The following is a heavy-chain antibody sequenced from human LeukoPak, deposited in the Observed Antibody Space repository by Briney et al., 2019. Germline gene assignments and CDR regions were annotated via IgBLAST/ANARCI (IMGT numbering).Heavy chain of an antibody. D-gene: IGHD2-15*01. V-gene: IGHV3-23*01. J-gene: IGHJ4*02. CDR3: AESGLNRFDY. Sequence: GGSLRLSCAASGFIFSSYAMSWVRQAPGKGLEWVSTISGRDDSAYYADSVKGRFTISRDNSKNTLYLQVNSLRAEDTAVYYCAESGLNRFDYWGQGTLVTVSS. CDR2: ISGRDDSA. CDR1: GFIFSSYA.